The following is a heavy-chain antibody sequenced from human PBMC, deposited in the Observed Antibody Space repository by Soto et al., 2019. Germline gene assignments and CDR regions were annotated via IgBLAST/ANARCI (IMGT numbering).Heavy chain of an antibody. CDR3: ARDREQLWPYYYYYGMDV. D-gene: IGHD5-18*01. CDR2: TYYRSKWYN. CDR1: GDSVSSNSAA. J-gene: IGHJ6*02. Sequence: SQTLSLTCVISGDSVSSNSAAWNWIRQSPSRGLEWLGRTYYRSKWYNDYAVSVKSRITINPDTSKNQFSLQLNSVTPEDTAVYYCARDREQLWPYYYYYGMDVWGQGTTVTVSS. V-gene: IGHV6-1*01.